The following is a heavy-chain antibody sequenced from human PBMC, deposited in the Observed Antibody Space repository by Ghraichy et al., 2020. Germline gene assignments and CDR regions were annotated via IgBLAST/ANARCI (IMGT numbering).Heavy chain of an antibody. D-gene: IGHD4-23*01. CDR1: GGSFSGYY. CDR3: ARVWRVSGPRRWQTYDY. Sequence: SETLSLTCAVYGGSFSGYYWSWIRQPPGEGLEWIGEINHSGSTNYNPSLKSRVTISVDTSKNQFSLKLSSVTAADTAVYYCARVWRVSGPRRWQTYDYWGQGTLVTVSS. CDR2: INHSGST. J-gene: IGHJ4*02. V-gene: IGHV4-34*01.